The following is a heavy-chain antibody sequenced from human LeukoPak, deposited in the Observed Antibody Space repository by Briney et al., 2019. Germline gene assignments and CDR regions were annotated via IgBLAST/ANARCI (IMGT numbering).Heavy chain of an antibody. V-gene: IGHV1-2*02. Sequence: ASVKVSCKASGYTFTGYYMHWVRQAPGQGLEWMGWINPNSGGTNYAQKFQGRVTMTRDTSISTAYMELSRLRSDDTAVYYCARDPSQLLWFGESSFDYWGQGTLVTVSS. D-gene: IGHD3-10*01. CDR2: INPNSGGT. CDR1: GYTFTGYY. J-gene: IGHJ4*02. CDR3: ARDPSQLLWFGESSFDY.